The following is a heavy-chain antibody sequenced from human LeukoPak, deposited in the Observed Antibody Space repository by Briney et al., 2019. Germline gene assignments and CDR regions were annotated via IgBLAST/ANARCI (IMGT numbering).Heavy chain of an antibody. CDR2: INPNSGGT. V-gene: IGHV1-2*02. Sequence: ASVKVSCKASGYTFTGYYVHWVRQAPGQGLEWMGWINPNSGGTNYAQKFQGRVTMTRDASTSTVYMELSSLRSEDTAVYYCARGENNLGTYNWFDPWGQGTLVTVSS. CDR3: ARGENNLGTYNWFDP. CDR1: GYTFTGYY. D-gene: IGHD7-27*01. J-gene: IGHJ5*02.